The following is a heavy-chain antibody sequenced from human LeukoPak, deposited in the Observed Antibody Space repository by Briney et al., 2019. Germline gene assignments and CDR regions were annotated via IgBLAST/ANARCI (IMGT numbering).Heavy chain of an antibody. D-gene: IGHD1-26*01. J-gene: IGHJ1*01. CDR1: GFTFSDYY. V-gene: IGHV3-11*06. CDR2: ISSSSSDT. Sequence: GGSLRLSCAASGFTFSDYYLTWIRQAPGKGLEWVSFISSSSSDTNYADSVRGRFTISRDNANKSLYLQMNSLRDEDTAVYYCARVGATWYFQHWGQGALVTVSS. CDR3: ARVGATWYFQH.